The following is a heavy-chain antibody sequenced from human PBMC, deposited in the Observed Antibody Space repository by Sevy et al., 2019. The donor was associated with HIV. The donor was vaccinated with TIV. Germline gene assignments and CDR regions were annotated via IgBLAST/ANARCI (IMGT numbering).Heavy chain of an antibody. Sequence: GGSLRLSCAASGFTFSTYPFHWVRQAPGKGPEYVSAIGDNGDSTYYADSVKGRFTISRDNSKNTLYLQMGSLRAEDTAVYHCARASQLGSSKFWYDQWGQGTLVTVSS. CDR1: GFTFSTYP. V-gene: IGHV3-64*02. CDR2: IGDNGDST. CDR3: ARASQLGSSKFWYDQ. D-gene: IGHD1-1*01. J-gene: IGHJ5*02.